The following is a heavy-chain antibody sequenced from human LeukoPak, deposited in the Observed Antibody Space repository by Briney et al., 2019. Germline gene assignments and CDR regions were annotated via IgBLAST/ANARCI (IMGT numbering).Heavy chain of an antibody. Sequence: GRSLRLSCAASGFTFSSYGMHWVRQAPGKGLEWVAVISYDGSNKYYADSVKGRFTISRDNSKNTLYLQMNSLRAEDTAVYYCAKDPFPYDSSGYYYPDHWGQGTLVTVSS. V-gene: IGHV3-30*18. D-gene: IGHD3-22*01. CDR1: GFTFSSYG. CDR2: ISYDGSNK. J-gene: IGHJ5*02. CDR3: AKDPFPYDSSGYYYPDH.